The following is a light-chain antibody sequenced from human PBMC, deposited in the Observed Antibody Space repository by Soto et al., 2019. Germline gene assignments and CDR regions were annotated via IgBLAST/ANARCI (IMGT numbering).Light chain of an antibody. CDR1: SSNIGSNY. Sequence: QLVLTQPPSASGTPGQRVTISCSGSSSNIGSNYVYWYQQLPGTAPKLLIYSNNQWPSGVPDRFSGSKSGTSASLAISGLRSEDEADYYCAVWDDSLSGWVFGGGTKVTVL. CDR3: AVWDDSLSGWV. CDR2: SNN. J-gene: IGLJ3*02. V-gene: IGLV1-47*02.